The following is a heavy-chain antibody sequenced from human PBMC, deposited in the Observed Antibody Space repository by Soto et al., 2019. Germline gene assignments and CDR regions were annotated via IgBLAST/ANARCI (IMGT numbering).Heavy chain of an antibody. CDR2: IDPSDSYT. V-gene: IGHV5-10-1*01. CDR1: GYSFTTYW. CDR3: ARLPYYYGSGSALLGMDV. D-gene: IGHD3-10*01. Sequence: GESLKISCKGSGYSFTTYWISWVRQMTGKGLEWMGRIDPSDSYTNYSPSFQGHVTISADKSISTAYLQWSSLKASDTAMYYCARLPYYYGSGSALLGMDVWGQGTTVTVSS. J-gene: IGHJ6*02.